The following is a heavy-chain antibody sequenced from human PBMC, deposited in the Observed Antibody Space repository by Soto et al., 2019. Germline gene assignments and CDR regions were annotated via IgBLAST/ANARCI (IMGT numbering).Heavy chain of an antibody. CDR2: ISYDGRKK. V-gene: IGHV3-30*03. CDR1: GFVSNDYD. J-gene: IGHJ5*02. D-gene: IGHD2-21*01. Sequence: QVQLAESGGGLVQPGRSLRLSCATSGFVSNDYDIHWVRQAPGKGLAWLASISYDGRKKYYADSVKGRFTISRDNSKNTLSLQINSLGAEDTAVYYCSRGIKGGLDAWGPGTLVTVSS. CDR3: SRGIKGGLDA.